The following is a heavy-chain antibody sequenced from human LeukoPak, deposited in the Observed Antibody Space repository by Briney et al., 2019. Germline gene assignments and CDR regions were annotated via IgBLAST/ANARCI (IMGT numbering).Heavy chain of an antibody. CDR3: ARVRVLRSPPAAFDY. D-gene: IGHD2-15*01. J-gene: IGHJ4*02. CDR2: IYSGGST. CDR1: GFTVSSNY. Sequence: GGSLRLSCAASGFTVSSNYMSWVRQAPGKGLEWVSVIYSGGSTYYADSVKGRFTISRDNSKNTLYLQMNSLRAEDTAVYYCARVRVLRSPPAAFDYWGQGTLVTVSS. V-gene: IGHV3-53*01.